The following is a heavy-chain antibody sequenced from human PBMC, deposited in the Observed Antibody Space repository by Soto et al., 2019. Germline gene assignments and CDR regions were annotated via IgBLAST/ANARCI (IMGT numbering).Heavy chain of an antibody. CDR1: GYTFIGYY. CDR3: ARVGGGLASLGYYGMDV. D-gene: IGHD3-10*01. CDR2: INPNSGGT. Sequence: ASVKVSCKASGYTFIGYYIHWVRQAPGQGLEWMGWINPNSGGTNYAQRFQGWVTMTRDRSISTAYMELSRLKSDDTAVYYCARVGGGLASLGYYGMDVWGQGTTVIVSS. V-gene: IGHV1-2*04. J-gene: IGHJ6*02.